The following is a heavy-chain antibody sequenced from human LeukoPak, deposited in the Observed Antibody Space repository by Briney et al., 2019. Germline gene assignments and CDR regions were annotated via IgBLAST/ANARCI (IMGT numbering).Heavy chain of an antibody. J-gene: IGHJ3*02. CDR3: AREGIAAAGSYFDI. V-gene: IGHV3-53*01. D-gene: IGHD6-13*01. Sequence: GGSLRLSCAASGFTVSSNYMSWVRQAPGKGLEWVSVIYSGGSTYYADSVKGRFTISRDNSKNTLYLQVDSLRAEDTAVYYCAREGIAAAGSYFDIWGQGTMVTVS. CDR2: IYSGGST. CDR1: GFTVSSNY.